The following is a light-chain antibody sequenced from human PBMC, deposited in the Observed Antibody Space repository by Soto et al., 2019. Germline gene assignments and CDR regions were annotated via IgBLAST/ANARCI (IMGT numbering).Light chain of an antibody. CDR3: LQGTHWPT. CDR1: QSLVNSDGHTY. CDR2: KVS. Sequence: DVVLTQSPLSLPVTLGQAASLSCRSSQSLVNSDGHTYLTWFQQRPGQSPRRLIYKVSNRDSGVPDRFSGSGSATDFTLKISRVEAEDVGVYYCLQGTHWPTCGQGTRLEIK. V-gene: IGKV2-30*01. J-gene: IGKJ5*01.